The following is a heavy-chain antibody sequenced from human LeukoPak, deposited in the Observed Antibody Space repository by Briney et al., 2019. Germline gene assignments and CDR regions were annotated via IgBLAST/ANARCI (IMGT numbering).Heavy chain of an antibody. D-gene: IGHD2-8*02. Sequence: GGSLRPSCPVSGFTSSSYAKHWVRQAPGKGLEWVAVISYDGSNKYYADSVKGRLTISRDNAKNTLYLQMNSLRAEDTAIYYCGVGYDHHFCGQGNLVTVSS. J-gene: IGHJ4*02. CDR3: GVGYDHHF. CDR1: GFTSSSYA. CDR2: ISYDGSNK. V-gene: IGHV3-30-3*02.